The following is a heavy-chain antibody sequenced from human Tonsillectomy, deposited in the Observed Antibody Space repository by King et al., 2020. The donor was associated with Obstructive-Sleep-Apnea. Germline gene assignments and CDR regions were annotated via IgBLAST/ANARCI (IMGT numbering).Heavy chain of an antibody. CDR2: IYSAGST. Sequence: VQLVESGGGLVQPGGSLRLSCAASGFTVSRNYMTWVRQAPGKGLEWVSVIYSAGSTYSADSVKGRFTVSRDNSKNTLYLQMNSLRDEDTAVYYCARAENWGSLIDYWGQGTLVTVSS. J-gene: IGHJ4*02. CDR3: ARAENWGSLIDY. D-gene: IGHD7-27*01. V-gene: IGHV3-66*01. CDR1: GFTVSRNY.